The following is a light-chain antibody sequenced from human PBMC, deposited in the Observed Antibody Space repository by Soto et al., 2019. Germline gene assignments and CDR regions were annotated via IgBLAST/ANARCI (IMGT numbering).Light chain of an antibody. J-gene: IGKJ1*01. Sequence: IVLTQSPGTLSLSPGERATLSCRASQSVSSSYLAWYQQKPGQAPRLLTYGASSRATGIPDRVSGSGSGTEFTLTISRLEPEDFAVYYCQQYGSSRWTFGQGTKVDIK. CDR3: QQYGSSRWT. CDR1: QSVSSSY. V-gene: IGKV3-20*01. CDR2: GAS.